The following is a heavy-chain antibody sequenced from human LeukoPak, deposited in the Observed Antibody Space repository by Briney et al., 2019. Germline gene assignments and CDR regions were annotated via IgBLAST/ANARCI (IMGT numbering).Heavy chain of an antibody. CDR2: IKQDGSEK. D-gene: IGHD4-17*01. Sequence: GGSLRLSCAASGFTVSSNYMTWVRQAPGKGLKWVANIKQDGSEKYYLDAVKGRFTISRDNAKNSLYLQMNSLRAEDTAVYYCARMTTSDQYYFEFWGQGTLVSVSS. J-gene: IGHJ4*02. V-gene: IGHV3-7*01. CDR1: GFTVSSNY. CDR3: ARMTTSDQYYFEF.